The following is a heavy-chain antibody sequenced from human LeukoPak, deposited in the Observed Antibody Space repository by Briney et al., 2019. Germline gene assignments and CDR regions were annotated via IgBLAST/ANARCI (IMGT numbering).Heavy chain of an antibody. J-gene: IGHJ4*02. Sequence: PSETLSLTCTVSGASIISYCWSRVRQSPGKRLEWIADIYTNGGSDYNPSLKSRVTMSLDTSKNQLSMELTFLTAADTAVYYCATSHDAKTAPYDLWGQGTLVAVSS. CDR2: IYTNGGS. CDR3: ATSHDAKTAPYDL. CDR1: GASIISYC. V-gene: IGHV4-4*09. D-gene: IGHD2-8*01.